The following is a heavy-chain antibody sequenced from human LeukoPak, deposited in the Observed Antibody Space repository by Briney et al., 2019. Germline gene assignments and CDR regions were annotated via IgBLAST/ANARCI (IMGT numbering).Heavy chain of an antibody. Sequence: PSEILSLTCAVSGYSISSGYYWGWIRQPPGKGLEWIGSIYHSGSTYYNPSLKSRVTISVDTSKNQFSLKLSSVTAADTAVYYCAREQQLFDYWGQGTLVTVSS. D-gene: IGHD6-13*01. V-gene: IGHV4-38-2*02. J-gene: IGHJ4*02. CDR1: GYSISSGYY. CDR2: IYHSGST. CDR3: AREQQLFDY.